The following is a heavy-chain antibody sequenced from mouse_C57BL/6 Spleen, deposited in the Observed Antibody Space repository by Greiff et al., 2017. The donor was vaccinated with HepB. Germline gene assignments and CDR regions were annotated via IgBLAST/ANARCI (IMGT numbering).Heavy chain of an antibody. D-gene: IGHD3-2*02. CDR1: GFSLTSYG. Sequence: VQLQQSGPGLVAPSQSLSITCTVSGFSLTSYGVDWVRQSPGKGLEWLGVIWGVGSTNYNSALKSRLSISKDNSKSQVFLKMNSLQTDDTAMYYCASDGGSSGLSFAYWGQGTLVTVSA. CDR2: IWGVGST. CDR3: ASDGGSSGLSFAY. V-gene: IGHV2-6*01. J-gene: IGHJ3*01.